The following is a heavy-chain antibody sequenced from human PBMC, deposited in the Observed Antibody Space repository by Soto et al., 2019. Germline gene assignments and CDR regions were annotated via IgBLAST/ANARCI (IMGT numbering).Heavy chain of an antibody. V-gene: IGHV5-10-1*01. CDR1: GYSFTSYW. CDR2: IDPSDSYT. J-gene: IGHJ6*02. CDR3: ARDGYNYVQRDYYYGMDV. D-gene: IGHD5-12*01. Sequence: PGQSLKISCNGSGYSFTSYWNSCVPQMPRKGLEWMGRIDPSDSYTNYSPSFQGHVSISADKSNSTAYLQWSCLKASDTAMYYCARDGYNYVQRDYYYGMDVWGQGTTVRVSS.